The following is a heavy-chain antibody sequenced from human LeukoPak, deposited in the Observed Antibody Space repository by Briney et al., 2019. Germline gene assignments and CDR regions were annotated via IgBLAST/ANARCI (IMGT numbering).Heavy chain of an antibody. Sequence: PGGSLRLSCAASAFTFSSYGMSWVRQAPGKGLEWVSAISGDGRDIFYADAVKGRFTISRDNSKNTLYLQMNSLRDEVTALYYCAIHGGGTIRIEAFDVWGQGTMVTISS. CDR1: AFTFSSYG. CDR3: AIHGGGTIRIEAFDV. V-gene: IGHV3-23*01. D-gene: IGHD3-3*01. CDR2: ISGDGRDI. J-gene: IGHJ3*01.